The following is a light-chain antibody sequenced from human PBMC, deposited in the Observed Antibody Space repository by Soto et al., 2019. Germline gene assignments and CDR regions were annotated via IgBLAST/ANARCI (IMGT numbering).Light chain of an antibody. CDR1: QTVRNNY. J-gene: IGKJ5*01. Sequence: ELMMKHSPGTLSLFTGERATLSCLASQTVRNNYLAWYQQKPGQAPRLLIYDASSRATGIPDRFSGGGSGTDFTLTISSLEPEDFAVYYCQQRSNWPLSITFGQGTRLEIK. CDR2: DAS. CDR3: QQRSNWPLSIT. V-gene: IGKV3D-20*02.